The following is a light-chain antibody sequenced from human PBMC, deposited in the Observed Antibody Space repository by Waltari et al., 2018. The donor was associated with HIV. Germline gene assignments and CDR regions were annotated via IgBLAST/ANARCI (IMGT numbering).Light chain of an antibody. J-gene: IGLJ3*02. V-gene: IGLV1-47*01. CDR3: ATWDDSLSGPV. CDR1: SSNIGSNY. CDR2: RSN. Sequence: QSVLTQPPSASGTPGQRVAISCSGSSSNIGSNYVYWYQQLPGTAPKVPIYRSNQGPSGVPSRFSGSKSGTAASLAISALRSEDEADYYCATWDDSLSGPVFGGGTKLTVL.